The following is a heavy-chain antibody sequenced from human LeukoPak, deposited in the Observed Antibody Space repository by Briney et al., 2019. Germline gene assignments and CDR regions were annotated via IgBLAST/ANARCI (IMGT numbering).Heavy chain of an antibody. CDR1: GYTFTGYY. D-gene: IGHD3-10*01. CDR3: ALPVLLWFGESRDY. Sequence: ASVKVSCKASGYTFTGYYMHWVRQAPGQGLEWMGWINPNSGGTNYAQKFQGRVTMTRDTSISTAYVELSRLRSDDTAVYYCALPVLLWFGESRDYWGQGTLVTVSS. V-gene: IGHV1-2*02. J-gene: IGHJ4*02. CDR2: INPNSGGT.